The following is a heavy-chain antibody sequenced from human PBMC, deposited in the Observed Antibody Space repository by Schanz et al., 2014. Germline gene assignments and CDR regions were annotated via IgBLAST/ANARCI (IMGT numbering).Heavy chain of an antibody. V-gene: IGHV3-64*04. J-gene: IGHJ4*02. CDR1: GFTFSTFA. CDR2: ISNNGDST. CDR3: AKIERNED. D-gene: IGHD1-1*01. Sequence: VHLLESGGGLVPPGGSLRLSCSASGFTFSTFAMHWVRQAPGKGLEYISAISNNGDSTYYADSVKGRFTISRDNSKNTLYLQMNSLRAEDTAVYFCAKIERNEDWGQGTLVTVSS.